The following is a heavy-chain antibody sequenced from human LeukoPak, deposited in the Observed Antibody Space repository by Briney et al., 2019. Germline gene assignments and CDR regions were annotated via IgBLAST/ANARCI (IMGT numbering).Heavy chain of an antibody. Sequence: GASVKVSCKASGYTFTSYAMNWVRQAPGQGLEWMGWINTNTGNPTYAQGFTGRFVSSLDTSVSTAYLQISSLKAEDTAVYYCATEKYCSSTSCRDYWGQGTLVTVSS. CDR1: GYTFTSYA. J-gene: IGHJ4*02. CDR3: ATEKYCSSTSCRDY. V-gene: IGHV7-4-1*02. D-gene: IGHD2-2*01. CDR2: INTNTGNP.